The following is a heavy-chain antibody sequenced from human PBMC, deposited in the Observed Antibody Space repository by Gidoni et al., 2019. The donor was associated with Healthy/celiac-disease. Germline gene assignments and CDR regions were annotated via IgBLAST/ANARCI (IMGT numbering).Heavy chain of an antibody. CDR3: AKDPSYYDILTGGGYYFDY. CDR2: ISYDGSNK. CDR1: GFTFSSYG. D-gene: IGHD3-9*01. Sequence: QVQLVESGGGVVQPGRSLRLSCAASGFTFSSYGMHWVRQAPGKGLEWVAVISYDGSNKYYADSVKGRFTISRDNSKNTLYLQMNSLRAEDTAVYYCAKDPSYYDILTGGGYYFDYWGQGTLVTVSS. J-gene: IGHJ4*02. V-gene: IGHV3-30*18.